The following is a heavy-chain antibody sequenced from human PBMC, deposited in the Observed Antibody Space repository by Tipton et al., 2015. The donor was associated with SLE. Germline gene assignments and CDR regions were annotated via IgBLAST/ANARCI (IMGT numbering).Heavy chain of an antibody. CDR3: ARVMPGTDAFDI. V-gene: IGHV4-61*08. Sequence: TLSLTCTVSGGSISSGDYYWSWIRQPPGKGLEWIGYIYYSGSTNYNPSLKSRVTISVDTSKNQFSLKLSSVTAADTAVYYCARVMPGTDAFDIWGQGTMVTVSS. D-gene: IGHD2-2*01. J-gene: IGHJ3*02. CDR1: GGSISSGDYY. CDR2: IYYSGST.